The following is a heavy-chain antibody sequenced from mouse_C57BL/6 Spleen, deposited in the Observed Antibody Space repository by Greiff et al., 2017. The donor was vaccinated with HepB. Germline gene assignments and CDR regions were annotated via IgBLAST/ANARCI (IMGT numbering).Heavy chain of an antibody. CDR3: ERDSYEACFAY. CDR1: GFTFSSYA. D-gene: IGHD1-1*01. CDR2: ISDGGSYT. V-gene: IGHV5-4*01. J-gene: IGHJ3*01. Sequence: EVNVVESGGGLVKSGGSLKLSCAASGFTFSSYAMSGVCQTPEKRLEWVATISDGGSYTYFPDNVKGRFTISRDNAKNTLYLQMSHLKSEDTAMYYCERDSYEACFAYCGQGTLVTNSA.